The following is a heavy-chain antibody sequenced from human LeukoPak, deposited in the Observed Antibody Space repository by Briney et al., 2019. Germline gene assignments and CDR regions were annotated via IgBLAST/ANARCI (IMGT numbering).Heavy chain of an antibody. J-gene: IGHJ4*02. V-gene: IGHV3-11*04. CDR2: ISSSGSTI. Sequence: GGSLRLSCAASGFTFSYFYMSWIRQAPGKGLEWVSYISSSGSTIFYADSVKGRFTISRDNAKNSLYLQMNSLRAEDTAVYYCARSVVAATETFDYWGQGTLVPVSS. CDR1: GFTFSYFY. D-gene: IGHD2-15*01. CDR3: ARSVVAATETFDY.